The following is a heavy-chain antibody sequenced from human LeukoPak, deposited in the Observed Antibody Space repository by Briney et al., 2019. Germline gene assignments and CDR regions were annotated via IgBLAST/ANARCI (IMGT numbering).Heavy chain of an antibody. Sequence: GGSLRLSCAASGFTFSDYYMSWIRQAPGKGLEWVSYISSSGSTIYHADSVKGRFTISRDNAKNSLYLQMNSLRAEDTAVYYCARSIYRIAAAGIDYWGQGTLVTVSS. CDR2: ISSSGSTI. CDR1: GFTFSDYY. CDR3: ARSIYRIAAAGIDY. D-gene: IGHD6-13*01. V-gene: IGHV3-11*04. J-gene: IGHJ4*02.